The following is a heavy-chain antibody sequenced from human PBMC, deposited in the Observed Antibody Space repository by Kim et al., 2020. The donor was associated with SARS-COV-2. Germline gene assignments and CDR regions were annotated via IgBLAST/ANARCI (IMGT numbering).Heavy chain of an antibody. V-gene: IGHV1-2*02. Sequence: ASVKVSCKASGYTFTGYYMHWVRQAPGQGLEWMGWINPNSGGTNYAQKFQGRVTMTRDTSISTAYMELSRLRSDDTAVYYCARLFYSGSYYVGWFDPWGQGTLVTVSS. CDR3: ARLFYSGSYYVGWFDP. D-gene: IGHD1-26*01. J-gene: IGHJ5*02. CDR1: GYTFTGYY. CDR2: INPNSGGT.